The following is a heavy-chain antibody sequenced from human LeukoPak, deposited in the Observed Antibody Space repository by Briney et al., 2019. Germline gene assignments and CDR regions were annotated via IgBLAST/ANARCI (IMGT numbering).Heavy chain of an antibody. Sequence: SETLSLTCTVSGGSISSYYWSWIRQPAGKGLEWIGRIYTSGSTNYNPSLKSRVTMSVDTSKNQFSLKLSSVTAADTAVYYCARDMGRWLALDAFDIWGQGTMVTVSS. CDR3: ARDMGRWLALDAFDI. J-gene: IGHJ3*02. CDR2: IYTSGST. V-gene: IGHV4-4*07. D-gene: IGHD6-19*01. CDR1: GGSISSYY.